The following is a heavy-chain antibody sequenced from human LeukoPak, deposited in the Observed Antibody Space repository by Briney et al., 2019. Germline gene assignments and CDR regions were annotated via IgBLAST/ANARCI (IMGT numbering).Heavy chain of an antibody. CDR1: GGSISSYY. CDR3: ARGPAPSERGVVTGFDY. CDR2: IYTSGST. D-gene: IGHD3-3*01. Sequence: SETLSLTCTVSGGSISSYYWSWIRQPAGKGLEWIGRIYTSGSTNYNPSLKSRVTMSVDTSKNQFSLKLSSVTAADTAVYYCARGPAPSERGVVTGFDYWGQGTLVTVSS. V-gene: IGHV4-4*07. J-gene: IGHJ4*02.